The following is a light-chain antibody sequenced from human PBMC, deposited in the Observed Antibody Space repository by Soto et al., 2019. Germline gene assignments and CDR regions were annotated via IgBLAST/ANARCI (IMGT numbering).Light chain of an antibody. CDR1: SSDVGGYNY. Sequence: SVLTQPASVSGSPGQSITISCTGTSSDVGGYNYVSWYQQHPGKAPKLMIYEVSNRPSGVSNRFSGSKSGNTASLTISGIQAQEEPDYYCRSYTRSRTLYAFGTGTKVTVL. V-gene: IGLV2-14*01. CDR3: RSYTRSRTLYA. J-gene: IGLJ1*01. CDR2: EVS.